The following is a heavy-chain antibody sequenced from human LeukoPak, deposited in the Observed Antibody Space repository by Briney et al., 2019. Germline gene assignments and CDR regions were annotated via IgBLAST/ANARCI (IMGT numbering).Heavy chain of an antibody. V-gene: IGHV4-34*01. J-gene: IGHJ4*02. CDR1: GGSFSGYY. Sequence: KPSETLSLTCAVYGGSFSGYYWSWIRQPPGKGLEWIGEINHSGSTNYNPSLKSRVTISVDTSKNQFSLKLSSVTAADTAVYYCARDYYDRIFDYWGQGTLVTVSS. D-gene: IGHD3-22*01. CDR3: ARDYYDRIFDY. CDR2: INHSGST.